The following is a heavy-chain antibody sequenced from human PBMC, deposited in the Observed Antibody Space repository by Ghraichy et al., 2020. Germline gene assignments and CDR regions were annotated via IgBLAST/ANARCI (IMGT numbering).Heavy chain of an antibody. V-gene: IGHV3-48*02. CDR3: ARDPLDSTNVNPCY. J-gene: IGHJ4*02. Sequence: LSLTCAASGFTFSSYSINWVRQAPGKGLEWISYITKDSLATHYADSVKGRFTITRDNAKCSLYLQMNSLRDEDTAVYYCARDPLDSTNVNPCYWGQGTLVNVSS. D-gene: IGHD1-14*01. CDR2: ITKDSLAT. CDR1: GFTFSSYS.